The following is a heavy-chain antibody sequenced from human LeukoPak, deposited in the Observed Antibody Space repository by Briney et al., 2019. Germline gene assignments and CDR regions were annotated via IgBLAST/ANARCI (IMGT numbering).Heavy chain of an antibody. J-gene: IGHJ4*02. D-gene: IGHD2-2*01. CDR1: GGSISSRCYY. V-gene: IGHV4-39*01. CDR2: IFYSGST. CDR3: ARRGQYCSSTSCYPFDY. Sequence: PSETLSLTCTVSGGSISSRCYYWGWIRQPPGKGLEWIGSIFYSGSTYYNPSLKSRVTISVDTSKNQFSLKLSSVTAADTAVYYCARRGQYCSSTSCYPFDYWGQGTLVTVSS.